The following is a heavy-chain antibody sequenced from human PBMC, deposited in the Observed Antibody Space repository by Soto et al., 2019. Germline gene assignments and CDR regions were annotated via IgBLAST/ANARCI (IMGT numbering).Heavy chain of an antibody. CDR3: ATNPRITIVGVDPQSGYYFDY. CDR1: GGTFSSYA. J-gene: IGHJ4*02. CDR2: IIPIFGTA. V-gene: IGHV1-69*01. D-gene: IGHD3-3*01. Sequence: QVQLVQSGAEVKKPGSSVKVSCKASGGTFSSYAISWVRQAPGQGLEWMGGIIPIFGTANYAQKLQGRVTITADQSTSAAYMELSSLRSEDTVVYYCATNPRITIVGVDPQSGYYFDYWGQGTLVTVSS.